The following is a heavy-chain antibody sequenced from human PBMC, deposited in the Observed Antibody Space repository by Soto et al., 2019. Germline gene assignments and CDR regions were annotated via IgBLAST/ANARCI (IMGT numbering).Heavy chain of an antibody. CDR2: ISYDGSNI. Sequence: GGSLRLSCAASGFTFSIYGMHWVRQAPGKGLEWVAMISYDGSNIYYTESVKGRFAISRDNSKNTLYLQMNSLRAEDTAVFYCAKVSVQWYYYGMDVWGQGTTVTVSS. CDR1: GFTFSIYG. CDR3: AKVSVQWYYYGMDV. D-gene: IGHD6-19*01. V-gene: IGHV3-30*18. J-gene: IGHJ6*02.